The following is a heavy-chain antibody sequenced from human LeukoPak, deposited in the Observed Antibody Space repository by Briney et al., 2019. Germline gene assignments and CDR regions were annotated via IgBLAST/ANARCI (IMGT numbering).Heavy chain of an antibody. CDR2: MNPNSGNT. CDR1: GYTFTSYD. CDR3: ARAGGPNDGFDI. J-gene: IGHJ3*02. Sequence: ASVKISCKASGYTFTSYDINWVRQATGQGLEWMGWMNPNSGNTGYAQKFQGRVTMTRNTSISTAYMELSSLRSEDTAVYYCARAGGPNDGFDIWGQGTMVTVSS. D-gene: IGHD1-26*01. V-gene: IGHV1-8*01.